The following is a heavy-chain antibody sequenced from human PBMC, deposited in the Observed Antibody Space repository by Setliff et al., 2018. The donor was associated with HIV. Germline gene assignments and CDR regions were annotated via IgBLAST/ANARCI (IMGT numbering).Heavy chain of an antibody. J-gene: IGHJ6*03. D-gene: IGHD6-13*01. CDR1: GGSFITYY. CDR2: INYSGST. V-gene: IGHV4-34*01. CDR3: AGGEVRSRYVSSRAPFYHYYYYMDV. Sequence: SETLSLTCAVFGGSFITYYWTWIRQPPEEGLEWIGKINYSGSTDYNSSLRSRVTISVDTSKNQISLKLTSVTAADTAVYYCAGGEVRSRYVSSRAPFYHYYYYMDVWGKGTTVTVSS.